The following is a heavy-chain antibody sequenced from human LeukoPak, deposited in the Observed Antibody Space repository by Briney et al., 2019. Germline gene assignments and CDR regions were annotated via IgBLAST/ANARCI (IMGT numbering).Heavy chain of an antibody. CDR2: ISSNGGST. D-gene: IGHD3-10*01. Sequence: GGSLRLSCAASGFTFRSYAMHWVRQAPGKGLEYVSAISSNGGSTYYANSVKGRFTISRDNSKNRRYLQMGSLRAEDMAVYYCAGHPDGSYYDYWGQGTLVTVSS. CDR3: AGHPDGSYYDY. J-gene: IGHJ4*02. CDR1: GFTFRSYA. V-gene: IGHV3-64*01.